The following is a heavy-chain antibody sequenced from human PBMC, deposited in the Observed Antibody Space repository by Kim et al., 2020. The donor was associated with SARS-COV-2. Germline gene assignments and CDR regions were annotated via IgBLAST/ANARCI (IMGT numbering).Heavy chain of an antibody. CDR3: ARVGGYYGSGRPI. CDR2: INPNSGGT. D-gene: IGHD3-10*01. Sequence: ASVKVSCKASGYTFTGYYMHWVRQAPGQGLEWMGWINPNSGGTNYAQKFQGRVTMTRDTSISTAYMELSRLRSDDTAVYYCARVGGYYGSGRPIWGQGTMVTVSS. J-gene: IGHJ3*02. V-gene: IGHV1-2*02. CDR1: GYTFTGYY.